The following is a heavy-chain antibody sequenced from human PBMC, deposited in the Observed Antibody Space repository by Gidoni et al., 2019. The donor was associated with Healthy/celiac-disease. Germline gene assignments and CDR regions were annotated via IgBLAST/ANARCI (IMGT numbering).Heavy chain of an antibody. D-gene: IGHD3-3*01. V-gene: IGHV3-30*18. Sequence: QVQLVESGGGVVQPGRSLRLSCAASGFTFSSYGMHWVRQAPGKGLEWVAVISYDGSNKYYADSVKGRFTISRDNSKNTLYLQMNSLRAEDTAVYYCAKDFYFRFLEWPTQDYWGQGTLVTVSS. CDR3: AKDFYFRFLEWPTQDY. CDR1: GFTFSSYG. CDR2: ISYDGSNK. J-gene: IGHJ4*02.